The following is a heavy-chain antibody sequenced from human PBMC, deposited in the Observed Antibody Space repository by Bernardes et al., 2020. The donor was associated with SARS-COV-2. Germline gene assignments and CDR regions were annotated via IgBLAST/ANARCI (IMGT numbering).Heavy chain of an antibody. CDR2: ISGSGNTT. D-gene: IGHD3-3*01. CDR1: GFTFTKYD. Sequence: RISCAASGFTFTKYDMSWVRQAPGTGLEWVSGISGSGNTTYYADSVKGRFTISRDNSKNTLFLQMDSLRAEDTAVYYCAKDDDRPLFGAPGFDSWGQGTLVTVSS. V-gene: IGHV3-23*01. J-gene: IGHJ4*02. CDR3: AKDDDRPLFGAPGFDS.